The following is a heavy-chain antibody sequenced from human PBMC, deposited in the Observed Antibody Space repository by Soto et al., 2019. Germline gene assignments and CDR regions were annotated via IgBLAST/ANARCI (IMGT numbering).Heavy chain of an antibody. CDR3: ATAGPDSSGWYAPSGY. J-gene: IGHJ4*02. V-gene: IGHV1-24*01. CDR1: GYTLTELS. Sequence: ASVKVSCKVSGYTLTELSMHWVRQAPGKGLEWMGGFDPEDGETIYAQKFQGRVTMTEDTSTDTAYMELSSLRSEDTAVYYCATAGPDSSGWYAPSGYWGQGTLVTVSS. D-gene: IGHD6-19*01. CDR2: FDPEDGET.